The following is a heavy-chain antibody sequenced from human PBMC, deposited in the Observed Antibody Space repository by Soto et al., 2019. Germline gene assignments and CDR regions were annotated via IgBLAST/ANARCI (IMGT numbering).Heavy chain of an antibody. Sequence: QLQLQESGPGLVKPSETLSLTCTVSGGSISSSSYYWGWIRQPPGKGLEWIGSIYYSGSTYYNPSLKRRDTLYVDTSKNQFAPKLSSVTAADTAVYYCARHLRSFRGSDLMRRDYGMDVWGQGTTVTVSS. CDR3: ARHLRSFRGSDLMRRDYGMDV. J-gene: IGHJ6*02. D-gene: IGHD5-12*01. CDR2: IYYSGST. CDR1: GGSISSSSYY. V-gene: IGHV4-39*01.